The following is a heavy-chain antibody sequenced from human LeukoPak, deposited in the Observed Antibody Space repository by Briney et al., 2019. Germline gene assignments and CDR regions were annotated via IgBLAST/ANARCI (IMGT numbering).Heavy chain of an antibody. D-gene: IGHD2/OR15-2a*01. CDR2: ISGSGGST. Sequence: GGSLRLSCAASGFTFSSYAMSWVRQAPGKGLEWVSAISGSGGSTYYADSVKGRFTISRDNSKNTLYLQMNSLRAEDTAVYYCARGNAYYEDPYYFDYWGQGTLVTVSS. CDR1: GFTFSSYA. CDR3: ARGNAYYEDPYYFDY. J-gene: IGHJ4*02. V-gene: IGHV3-23*01.